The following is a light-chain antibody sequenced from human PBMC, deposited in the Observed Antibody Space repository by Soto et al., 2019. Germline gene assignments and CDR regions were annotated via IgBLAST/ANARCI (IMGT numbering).Light chain of an antibody. CDR2: GNN. CDR3: AAWDDSLNSYV. Sequence: QSVLTQPPSASGTPGQRVTISCSGSSSNIGRNTVNWYQQVPGTAPKLLTNGNNERPSGVPDRFSGSKSGPSASLAIGGLQSEDEADYYCAAWDDSLNSYVFGTGTTVTVL. V-gene: IGLV1-44*01. CDR1: SSNIGRNT. J-gene: IGLJ1*01.